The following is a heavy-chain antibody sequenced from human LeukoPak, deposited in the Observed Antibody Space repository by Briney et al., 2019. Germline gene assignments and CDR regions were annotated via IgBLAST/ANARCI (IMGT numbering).Heavy chain of an antibody. Sequence: PGGSLRLSCAASGFTFTTYPMNWVCQVPGKGLQWVSAIRGSASSTYYADSVKGRFTISRDDSKNTLYLQMNSLRAEDTAVYYCAKGGWLDSWGQGALVTVSS. V-gene: IGHV3-23*01. J-gene: IGHJ4*02. CDR3: AKGGWLDS. D-gene: IGHD6-19*01. CDR2: IRGSASST. CDR1: GFTFTTYP.